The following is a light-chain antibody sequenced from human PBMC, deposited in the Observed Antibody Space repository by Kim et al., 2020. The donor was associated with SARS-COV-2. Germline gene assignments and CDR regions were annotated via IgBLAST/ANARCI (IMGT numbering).Light chain of an antibody. CDR1: SSNIGNNY. J-gene: IGLJ3*02. CDR3: GTWDSSLSAWV. V-gene: IGLV1-51*01. Sequence: GHKVTTSCSGSSSNIGNNYVSWYQQLPGTAPKLLIYDNNKRPSGIPDRFSGSKSGTSATLGITGLQTGDEADYYCGTWDSSLSAWVFGGGTQLTVL. CDR2: DNN.